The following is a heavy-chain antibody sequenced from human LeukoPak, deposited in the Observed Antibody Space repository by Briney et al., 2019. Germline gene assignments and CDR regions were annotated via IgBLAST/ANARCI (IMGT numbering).Heavy chain of an antibody. D-gene: IGHD4-17*01. J-gene: IGHJ4*02. CDR3: AKLLNDYGDYYFDY. V-gene: IGHV3-23*01. CDR1: GFTFGIYA. Sequence: PGGSLRLSCAASGFTFGIYAMSWVRQAPGQGLDWVSAISARDGSTYYADSVKGRFTIFRDNSKNTLYLQMNSLRAEDTAVYYCAKLLNDYGDYYFDYWGQGTLVTVSS. CDR2: ISARDGST.